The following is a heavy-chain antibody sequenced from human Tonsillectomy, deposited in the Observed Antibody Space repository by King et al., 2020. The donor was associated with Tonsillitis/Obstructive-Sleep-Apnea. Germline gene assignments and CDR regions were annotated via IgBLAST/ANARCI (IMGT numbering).Heavy chain of an antibody. J-gene: IGHJ2*01. V-gene: IGHV3-21*01. CDR2: ISSSSSYI. Sequence: VQLVESGGGLVKPGGSLRLSCAASGFTFSSYSMNWVRQAPGKGLEWVSSISSSSSYIYYADSVKGRFTISRDNAKNSLYLQMNSLRAEDTAVYYCAREAQDIVVVPAADYFFDLWGRGTLVTVSS. CDR1: GFTFSSYS. D-gene: IGHD2-2*01. CDR3: AREAQDIVVVPAADYFFDL.